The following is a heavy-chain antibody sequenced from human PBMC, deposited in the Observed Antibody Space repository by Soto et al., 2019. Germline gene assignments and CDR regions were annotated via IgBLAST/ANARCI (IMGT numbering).Heavy chain of an antibody. D-gene: IGHD4-4*01. J-gene: IGHJ5*02. CDR1: SLSITSSNW. CDR2: IYPSGST. CDR3: ARNEGGSNYVTWFDP. V-gene: IGHV4-28*01. Sequence: QVQLQESGPGLVKPSDTLSLTCTVSSLSITSSNWWGWIRQPPGKGLEWIGYIYPSGSTSYNPSLKRWITMTVDTSKNQFSLKLNSVTAVDTAVYYCARNEGGSNYVTWFDPWGQGTLVTVSS.